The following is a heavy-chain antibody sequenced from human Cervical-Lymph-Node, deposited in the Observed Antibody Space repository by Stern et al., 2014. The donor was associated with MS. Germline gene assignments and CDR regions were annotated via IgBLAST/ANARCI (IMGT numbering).Heavy chain of an antibody. J-gene: IGHJ6*02. CDR1: GFTFNIYA. D-gene: IGHD1-26*01. CDR2: ISGSGGET. CDR3: AKAVVGLNTALSHMDV. Sequence: EVHLVESGGGLVQPGGSLRLSCAASGFTFNIYAMNWVRQAPGKGLEWVSGISGSGGETYYADSVKGRFTISRDNSKTTLYLQMNSLRAEDTAAYYCAKAVVGLNTALSHMDVWGQGTTVTVSS. V-gene: IGHV3-23*04.